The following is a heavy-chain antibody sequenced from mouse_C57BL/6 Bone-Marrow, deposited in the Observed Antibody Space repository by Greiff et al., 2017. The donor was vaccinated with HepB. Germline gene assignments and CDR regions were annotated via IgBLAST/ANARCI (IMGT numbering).Heavy chain of an antibody. Sequence: VQLKQSGAELVRPGASVKLSCTASGFNIKDDYMHWVKQRPEQGLEWIGWIDPENGDTEYASKFQGKATITADTSSNTAYLQLSSLTSEDTAVYYCTNDYDEVDYWGQGTTLTVSS. D-gene: IGHD2-4*01. J-gene: IGHJ2*01. CDR1: GFNIKDDY. V-gene: IGHV14-4*01. CDR2: IDPENGDT. CDR3: TNDYDEVDY.